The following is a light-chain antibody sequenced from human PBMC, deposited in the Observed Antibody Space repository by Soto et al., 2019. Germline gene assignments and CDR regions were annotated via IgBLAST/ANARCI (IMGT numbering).Light chain of an antibody. J-gene: IGLJ2*01. V-gene: IGLV2-14*02. CDR2: EAS. CDR1: SNDVGSYKF. Sequence: QSALTQPASVSGSPGQSITISCTGSSNDVGSYKFVSWYQQYPGKTPKLIIYEASKRPAGVSSRFSGSKSGNTASLTISGLQAEDEADFYCSSYTGSHTLVVFGGGTKLTVL. CDR3: SSYTGSHTLVV.